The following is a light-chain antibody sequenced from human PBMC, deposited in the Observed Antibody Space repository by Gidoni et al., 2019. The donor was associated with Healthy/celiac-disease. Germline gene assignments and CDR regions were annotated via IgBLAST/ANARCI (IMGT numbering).Light chain of an antibody. CDR1: SSDIGCYNY. CDR2: EVS. CDR3: SSYTSSSTRVV. J-gene: IGLJ2*01. Sequence: QSALTQPASVSGSPGQSITISCTGTSSDIGCYNYVSWYQPHPGKAPKLMIYEVSNRPSGVSNRFSGSKSGNTASLTISGLQAEDEADYYCSSYTSSSTRVVFGGGTKLTVL. V-gene: IGLV2-14*01.